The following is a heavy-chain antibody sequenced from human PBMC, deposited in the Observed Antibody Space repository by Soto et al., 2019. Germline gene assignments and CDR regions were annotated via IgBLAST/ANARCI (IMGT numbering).Heavy chain of an antibody. CDR3: ATVGQSYVSFDY. CDR1: GYSFTSYW. CDR2: IYRGDSDI. V-gene: IGHV5-51*01. D-gene: IGHD5-18*01. Sequence: EVQLVQSGAEVKKPGESLKISCKGSGYSFTSYWIAWVRQMPGKGLEWMGIIYRGDSDIRYSPSFQGQVTMSTNKSISTVYLQWDSLKASDTAMYYCATVGQSYVSFDYWGQGTLVTVSS. J-gene: IGHJ4*02.